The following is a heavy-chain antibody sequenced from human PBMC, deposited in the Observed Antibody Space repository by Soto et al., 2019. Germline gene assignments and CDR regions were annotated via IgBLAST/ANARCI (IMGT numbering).Heavy chain of an antibody. D-gene: IGHD4-17*01. CDR1: GYSISSGYY. Sequence: SETLSLTCAVSGYSISSGYYLVWFRQPPGKGLEWIGNIYHNGNTNYNPSLKSRVTISVDTSKNQFSLKLTSVTAADTAVYYCARDLAIDGVDYWGQGTLVTVSS. CDR3: ARDLAIDGVDY. J-gene: IGHJ4*02. CDR2: IYHNGNT. V-gene: IGHV4-38-2*02.